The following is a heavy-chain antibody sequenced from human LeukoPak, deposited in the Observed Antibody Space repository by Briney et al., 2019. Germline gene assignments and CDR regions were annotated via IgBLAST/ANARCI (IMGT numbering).Heavy chain of an antibody. J-gene: IGHJ3*02. CDR3: ARRGQYSGYSSGWYLRYYAFDI. D-gene: IGHD6-19*01. CDR1: GFTFSDYY. V-gene: IGHV3-11*01. CDR2: ISSSGSTI. Sequence: PGGSLRLSCAASGFTFSDYYMSWIRQAPGKGLEWVSYISSSGSTIYYADSVKGRFTISRDNAKNSLYLQMNSLRAEDTAVYYCARRGQYSGYSSGWYLRYYAFDIWGQGTMVTVSS.